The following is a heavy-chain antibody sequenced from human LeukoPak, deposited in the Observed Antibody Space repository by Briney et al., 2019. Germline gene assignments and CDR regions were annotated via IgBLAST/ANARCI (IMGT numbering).Heavy chain of an antibody. D-gene: IGHD6-25*01. CDR2: IYYSGST. V-gene: IGHV4-59*01. CDR3: ARPYSSGWRGAFDI. J-gene: IGHJ3*02. Sequence: SETLSLTCTVSGGSISSYYWSWIRQPSDKGLEWIGNIYYSGSTNYNPSLKSRVTISVDTSKNQFSLRLSSVTAADTAVCYCARPYSSGWRGAFDIWGQGTMVTVSS. CDR1: GGSISSYY.